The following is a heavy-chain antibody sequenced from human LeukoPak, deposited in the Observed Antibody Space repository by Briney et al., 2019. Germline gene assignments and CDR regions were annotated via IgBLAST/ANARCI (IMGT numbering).Heavy chain of an antibody. V-gene: IGHV3-21*01. Sequence: PGGSLRLSCAASGFTFSSYSMNWVRQGPGKGLEWVASISSGSSYTYYADSVKGRFTISRANAKNSLYLQMNSLRAEDTAVYDCAIVAHSGGDWRHDYSGQGTLVTVSS. J-gene: IGHJ4*02. CDR3: AIVAHSGGDWRHDY. CDR2: ISSGSSYT. D-gene: IGHD2-21*02. CDR1: GFTFSSYS.